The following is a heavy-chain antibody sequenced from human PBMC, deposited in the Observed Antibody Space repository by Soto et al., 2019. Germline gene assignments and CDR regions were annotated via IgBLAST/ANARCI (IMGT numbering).Heavy chain of an antibody. CDR2: IDYNEINQ. CDR1: GCPFSNYG. Sequence: PXGSLRLSCVAAGCPFSNYGMHWVRPAPGKGLEWVAGIDYNEINQYYIDPVKGRFTISRDQSKNTLYLQMNSLRAEDTAVYYCARDFCPVPTCYDLWGQGVLVTVSS. J-gene: IGHJ4*02. V-gene: IGHV3-33*01. D-gene: IGHD2-2*01. CDR3: ARDFCPVPTCYDL.